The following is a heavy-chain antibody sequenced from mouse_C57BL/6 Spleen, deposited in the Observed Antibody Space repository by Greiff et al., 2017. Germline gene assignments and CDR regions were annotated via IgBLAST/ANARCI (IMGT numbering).Heavy chain of an antibody. Sequence: EVKLVESGGGLVQPKGSLKLSCAASGFSFNTYAMNWVRQAPGKGLEWVARIRSKSNNYATYYADSVKDRFTISRDDSESMLYLQMNNLKTEDTAMYYCVRGWDVGAMDYWGQGTSVTVSS. CDR3: VRGWDVGAMDY. J-gene: IGHJ4*01. D-gene: IGHD4-1*01. CDR2: IRSKSNNYAT. V-gene: IGHV10-1*01. CDR1: GFSFNTYA.